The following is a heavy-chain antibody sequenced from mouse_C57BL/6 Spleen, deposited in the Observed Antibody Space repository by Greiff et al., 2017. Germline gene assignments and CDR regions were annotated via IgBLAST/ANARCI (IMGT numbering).Heavy chain of an antibody. CDR2: IHPSDSDT. Sequence: QVQLQQPGAELVKPGASVKVSCKASGYTFTSYWMHWVKQRPGQGLEWIGRIHPSDSDTNYNQKFKSKATLTIDKSYSTDYMQLRSLTSEASAVYYGAKPYEYDEGYYAMEDWGQGTTVTVAS. J-gene: IGHJ4*01. V-gene: IGHV1-74*01. D-gene: IGHD2-4*01. CDR1: GYTFTSYW. CDR3: AKPYEYDEGYYAMED.